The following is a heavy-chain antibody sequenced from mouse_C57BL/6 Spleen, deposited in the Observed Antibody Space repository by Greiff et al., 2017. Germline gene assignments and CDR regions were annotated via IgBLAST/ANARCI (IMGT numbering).Heavy chain of an antibody. CDR2: IDPETGGT. V-gene: IGHV1-15*01. CDR3: RTYYSNYIYFDY. Sequence: QVQLQQSGAELVRPGASVTLSCKASGYTFTDYEMHWVKQTPVHGLEGIGAIDPETGGTAYNQKFKGKAILTADKSSSTAYMELRSLTSEDSAVYYCRTYYSNYIYFDYWGQGTTLTVSS. J-gene: IGHJ2*01. CDR1: GYTFTDYE. D-gene: IGHD2-5*01.